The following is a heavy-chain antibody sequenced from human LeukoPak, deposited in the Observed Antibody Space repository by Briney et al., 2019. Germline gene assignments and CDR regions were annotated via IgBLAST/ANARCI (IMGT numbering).Heavy chain of an antibody. Sequence: GGSLRLSCAASGFTFSSYEMNWVRQAPGKGLEWVSYISSSGSTIYYADSVKGRFAISRDNAKNSLYLQMNSLRAEDTAVYYCARDRGYDSSGYSPYFDYWGQGTLVTVSS. J-gene: IGHJ4*02. CDR1: GFTFSSYE. D-gene: IGHD3-22*01. CDR3: ARDRGYDSSGYSPYFDY. V-gene: IGHV3-48*03. CDR2: ISSSGSTI.